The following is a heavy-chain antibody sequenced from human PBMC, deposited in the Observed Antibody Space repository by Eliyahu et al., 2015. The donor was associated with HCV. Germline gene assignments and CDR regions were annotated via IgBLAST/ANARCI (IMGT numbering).Heavy chain of an antibody. CDR2: ISGSGGST. D-gene: IGHD6-13*01. CDR3: AKSGGQQLYAFDI. CDR1: GFTFSXXA. Sequence: EVQLLESGGGLVQPGGSLRLXCAXXGFTFSXXAMSWVRQAPGKGLEWVSAISGSGGSTYYADSVKGRFTISRDNSKNTLYLQMNSLRAEDTAVYYCAKSGGQQLYAFDIWGQGTMVTVSS. J-gene: IGHJ3*02. V-gene: IGHV3-23*01.